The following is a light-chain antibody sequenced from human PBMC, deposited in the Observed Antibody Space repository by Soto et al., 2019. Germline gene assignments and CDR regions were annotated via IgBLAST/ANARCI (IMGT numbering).Light chain of an antibody. J-gene: IGKJ1*01. CDR1: QSISGS. CDR2: EAS. Sequence: DIQMTQSPSTLSASVGDRVTITCRASQSISGSVAWYQQKPGKAPNLLLYEASNLTSVVPSRFSGSGSATEFTLPISSLQLDDSASYYCKQYDGYWPFGQGTRVEIK. V-gene: IGKV1-5*03. CDR3: KQYDGYWP.